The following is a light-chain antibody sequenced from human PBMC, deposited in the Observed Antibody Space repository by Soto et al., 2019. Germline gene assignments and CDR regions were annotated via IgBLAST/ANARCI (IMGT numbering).Light chain of an antibody. J-gene: IGKJ2*01. CDR1: ESVDSKY. Sequence: EVVLTQSPGTLSLSPGERATLSCRASESVDSKYLAWYQQKPGKAPRLLFYSSSSRATGIPDRFTGSGSGTDFTLTISRLEPEDFAVYFCQQNGSSWVSFAQGTNLEIK. CDR3: QQNGSSWVS. CDR2: SSS. V-gene: IGKV3-20*01.